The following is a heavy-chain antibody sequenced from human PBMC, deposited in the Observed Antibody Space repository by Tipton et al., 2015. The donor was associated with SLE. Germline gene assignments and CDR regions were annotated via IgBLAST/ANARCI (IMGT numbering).Heavy chain of an antibody. Sequence: TLSLTCTVSGGSISGHYWSWVRQPPGKGLEWVGFIYLDSGSTKNNPSLESRVTISVDTSKNQFSLKLSSVTAADTAVYYCARVASSGQRGVYYFDYWDQGTLVTVSS. J-gene: IGHJ4*02. CDR2: IYLDSGST. V-gene: IGHV4-59*11. CDR1: GGSISGHY. D-gene: IGHD6-19*01. CDR3: ARVASSGQRGVYYFDY.